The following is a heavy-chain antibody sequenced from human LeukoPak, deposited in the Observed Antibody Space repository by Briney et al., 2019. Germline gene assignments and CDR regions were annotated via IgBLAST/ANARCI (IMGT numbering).Heavy chain of an antibody. CDR1: GFTFSSYW. CDR2: IKQDGSEK. J-gene: IGHJ4*02. D-gene: IGHD3-10*01. Sequence: GGSLRLSCTASGFTFSSYWMSWVRQAPGKGLEWVANIKQDGSEKYYVDSVKGRFTISRDNAKNSLYLQMNSLRAEDTAVYYCAREGMVRGAPLDYWGQGTLVTVSS. CDR3: AREGMVRGAPLDY. V-gene: IGHV3-7*01.